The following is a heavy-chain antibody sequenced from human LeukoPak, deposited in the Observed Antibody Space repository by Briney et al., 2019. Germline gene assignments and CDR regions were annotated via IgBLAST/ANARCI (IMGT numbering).Heavy chain of an antibody. CDR2: INPSGGST. Sequence: ASVKVSCKASVYTFTSYYMHWVRQAPGQGLEWMGIINPSGGSTSYAQKFQGRVTMTRDTSTSTVYMELSSLRSEDTAVYYCARGEYSYGYRGSHAEFDYWGQGTLVTVSS. V-gene: IGHV1-46*01. CDR1: VYTFTSYY. CDR3: ARGEYSYGYRGSHAEFDY. J-gene: IGHJ4*02. D-gene: IGHD5-18*01.